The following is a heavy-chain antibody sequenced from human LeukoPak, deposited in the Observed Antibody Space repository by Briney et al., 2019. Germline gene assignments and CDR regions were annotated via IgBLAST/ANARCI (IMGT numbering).Heavy chain of an antibody. D-gene: IGHD3-22*01. CDR1: GFTFDDYA. CDR2: ISGDGGST. CDR3: AKDIGFDYDSSGHVLGY. V-gene: IGHV3-43*02. Sequence: PGGSLRLSCAASGFTFDDYAMHWVRQAPGKGLEWVSLISGDGGSTYYADSVKGRFTISRDNSKNSLYLQMNSLRTEDTALYYCAKDIGFDYDSSGHVLGYWCQGTLVTVS. J-gene: IGHJ4*02.